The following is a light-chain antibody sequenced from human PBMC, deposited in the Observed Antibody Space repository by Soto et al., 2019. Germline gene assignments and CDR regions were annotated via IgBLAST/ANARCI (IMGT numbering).Light chain of an antibody. CDR1: QSVSSY. CDR3: QQRSNWRIT. CDR2: DTS. Sequence: EIVLTQSPATLSVYPGERATLSCRASQSVSSYLAWYQQKPGQAPRLLISDTSNRATGIPARFSGSGSGTDFTLTISSLEPEDFAVYYCQQRSNWRITFGQGTRLEI. J-gene: IGKJ5*01. V-gene: IGKV3-11*01.